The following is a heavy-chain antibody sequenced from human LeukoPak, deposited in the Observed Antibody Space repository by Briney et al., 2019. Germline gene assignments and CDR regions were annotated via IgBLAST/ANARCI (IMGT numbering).Heavy chain of an antibody. D-gene: IGHD6-19*01. CDR1: GGSISSSSYY. V-gene: IGHV4-39*07. CDR3: ARDCGYSSGWYRPHFDY. CDR2: IYYSGST. J-gene: IGHJ4*02. Sequence: PSETLSLTCTVSGGSISSSSYYWGWIRQPPGKGLEWIGSIYYSGSTYYNPSLKSRVTISVDTSKNQFSLKLSSVTAADTAVYYCARDCGYSSGWYRPHFDYWGQGTLVTVSS.